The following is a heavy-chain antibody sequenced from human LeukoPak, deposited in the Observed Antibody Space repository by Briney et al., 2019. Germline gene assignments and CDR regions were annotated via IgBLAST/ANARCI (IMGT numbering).Heavy chain of an antibody. V-gene: IGHV3-23*01. CDR1: GFRFGNYV. D-gene: IGHD1-26*01. Sequence: GGSLRLSCAAAGFRFGNYVMSWVRQAPGKGLEYVSSIGATDGASYYADSVKGRFAISRDNSKNTLFLQMNSLRVEDTALYYCARVDDGNYDYWGQGTLLTVSS. CDR3: ARVDDGNYDY. CDR2: IGATDGAS. J-gene: IGHJ4*02.